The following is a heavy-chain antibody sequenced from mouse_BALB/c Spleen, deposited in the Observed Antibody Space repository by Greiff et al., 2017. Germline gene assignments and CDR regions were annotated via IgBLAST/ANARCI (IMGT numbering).Heavy chain of an antibody. Sequence: VQLQQPGAELVKPGASVTLSCTASGYTFTSYWMHWVKQSPGQGLEWIGEINPSNGRTNYTEKLKSKATLTVDNSSRTVYMQLSSLTSEDSAVYYSARDYSIAYWGQGTLVTVSA. V-gene: IGHV1S81*02. CDR3: ARDYSIAY. D-gene: IGHD1-1*01. CDR2: INPSNGRT. J-gene: IGHJ3*01. CDR1: GYTFTSYW.